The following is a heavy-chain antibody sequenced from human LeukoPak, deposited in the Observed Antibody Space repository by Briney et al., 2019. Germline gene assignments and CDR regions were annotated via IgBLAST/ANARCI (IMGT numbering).Heavy chain of an antibody. CDR2: IYYIGST. J-gene: IGHJ3*01. Sequence: SETLSLTCTVSGGSISSYFWSWIRQPPGKGLEWIGYIYYIGSTNYNPSLKSRVTISVDTSKNQFSLKLSSVTAADTAVYYCARRPLWEGFDVWGQGTMVTVSS. CDR3: ARRPLWEGFDV. D-gene: IGHD1-26*01. CDR1: GGSISSYF. V-gene: IGHV4-59*08.